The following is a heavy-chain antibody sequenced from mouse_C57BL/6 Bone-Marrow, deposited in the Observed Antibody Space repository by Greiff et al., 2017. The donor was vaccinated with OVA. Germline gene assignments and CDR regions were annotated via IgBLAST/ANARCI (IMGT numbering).Heavy chain of an antibody. CDR3: ARSNLWYFDV. CDR1: GYTFTNYW. J-gene: IGHJ1*03. CDR2: IYPGGGYT. Sequence: QVQLQQSGAELVRPGTSVKMSCKASGYTFTNYWIGWAKQRPGHGLEWIGDIYPGGGYTNYNEKFKGKATLTAVKSSSTAYMQFSSLTSEDSAIYYCARSNLWYFDVWGTGTTVTVSS. D-gene: IGHD6-1*01. V-gene: IGHV1-63*01.